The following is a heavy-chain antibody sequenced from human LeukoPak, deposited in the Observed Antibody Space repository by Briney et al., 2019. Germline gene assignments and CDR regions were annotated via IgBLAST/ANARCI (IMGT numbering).Heavy chain of an antibody. Sequence: PGRSLRLSCAVSQSTFSTYGIHWVRQAPGKGLDWLAVISYDGSKKYYADSVKGRFTISRDSSMNTVYLQMNSLRTEDTAVYYCAKDSGRGIAVVMGSGLSAELDYWGQGTLVTVSS. J-gene: IGHJ4*02. D-gene: IGHD6-19*01. CDR1: QSTFSTYG. CDR2: ISYDGSKK. V-gene: IGHV3-30*18. CDR3: AKDSGRGIAVVMGSGLSAELDY.